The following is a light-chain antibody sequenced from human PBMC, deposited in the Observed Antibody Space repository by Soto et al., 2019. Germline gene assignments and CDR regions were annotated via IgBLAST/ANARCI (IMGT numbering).Light chain of an antibody. CDR1: PGCRNS. V-gene: IGKV3-11*01. Sequence: ETVLTQSPATLSLSPEERATLSCRASPGCRNSLAWYQQRPGQATRLLIYDVSHRATGIPARFSGSGSGTDFTLTIRSLGPEDFAVYYCQQHSNWPWAFDPGTKVDIK. CDR3: QQHSNWPWA. CDR2: DVS. J-gene: IGKJ1*01.